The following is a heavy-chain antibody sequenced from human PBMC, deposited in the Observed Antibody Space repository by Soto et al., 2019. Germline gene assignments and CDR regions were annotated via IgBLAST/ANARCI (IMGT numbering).Heavy chain of an antibody. CDR1: GCSISSYY. V-gene: IGHV4-59*01. J-gene: IGHJ4*02. D-gene: IGHD5-18*01. CDR3: AREDTAMAAFDY. Sequence: SETLSLTCTVSGCSISSYYWSWIRQPPGKGLEWIGYIYYSGSTNYNPSLKSRVTISVDTSKNQFSLKLSSVTAADTAVYYCAREDTAMAAFDYWGQGTLVTVSS. CDR2: IYYSGST.